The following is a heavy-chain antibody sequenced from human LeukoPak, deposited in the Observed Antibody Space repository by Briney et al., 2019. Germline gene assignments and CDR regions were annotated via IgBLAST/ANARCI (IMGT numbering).Heavy chain of an antibody. CDR2: ISSSSSYI. D-gene: IGHD2-2*02. CDR1: GFTFSSYS. Sequence: GGSLRLSCAASGFTFSSYSMNWVRQAPGKGLEWVSSISSSSSYIYYADSVKGRFTISRDNAKNSLYLQMNSLRAEDTAVYYCAGVGDSGYCSTSCYTDYWGQGTLVTVSS. J-gene: IGHJ4*02. CDR3: AGVGDSGYCSTSCYTDY. V-gene: IGHV3-21*01.